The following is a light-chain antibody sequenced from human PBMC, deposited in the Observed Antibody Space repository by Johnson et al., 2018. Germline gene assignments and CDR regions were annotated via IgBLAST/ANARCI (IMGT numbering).Light chain of an antibody. CDR3: GTWDSSLSAGNV. CDR2: KNN. Sequence: QSVLTQPPSVSAAPGQKVTISCSGSSSNIGNNYVSWYQQLPGTAPKLLIYKNNKRPSGIPDRFSGSQSGTSATLAITGPQTGDEADYYCGTWDSSLSAGNVFGTGTKVTVL. V-gene: IGLV1-51*02. CDR1: SSNIGNNY. J-gene: IGLJ1*01.